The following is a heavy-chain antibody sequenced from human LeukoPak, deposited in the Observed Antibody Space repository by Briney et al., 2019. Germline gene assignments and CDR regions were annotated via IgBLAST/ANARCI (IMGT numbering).Heavy chain of an antibody. CDR2: ISSRSPHI. V-gene: IGHV3-21*01. CDR3: ARDRSTSRYYHGMDV. CDR1: DSTFSSFS. Sequence: AGGSLRLSCAASDSTFSSFSMRGVRQAPGKGLFWVAAISSRSPHIYYADSVKGRFTISRDNAKKSLCLEMNNLRADDTAVYYCARDRSTSRYYHGMDVWGPGTTVIVSS. J-gene: IGHJ6*02. D-gene: IGHD2-2*01.